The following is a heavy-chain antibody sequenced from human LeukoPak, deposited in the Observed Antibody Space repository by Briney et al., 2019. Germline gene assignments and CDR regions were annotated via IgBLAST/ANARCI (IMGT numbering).Heavy chain of an antibody. D-gene: IGHD6-13*01. CDR1: GFTFSSYA. CDR2: ISGSGGST. CDR3: AKGYSSSWYELGGYFDY. J-gene: IGHJ4*02. V-gene: IGHV3-23*01. Sequence: GGSLRLSCAASGFTFSSYAVSWVRQAPGKGLEWVSAISGSGGSTYYADSVKGRFTISRDNSKNTLYLQMNSLRAEDTAVYYCAKGYSSSWYELGGYFDYWGQGTLVTVSS.